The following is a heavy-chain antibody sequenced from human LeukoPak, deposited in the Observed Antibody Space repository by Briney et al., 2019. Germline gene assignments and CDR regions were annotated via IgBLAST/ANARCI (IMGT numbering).Heavy chain of an antibody. V-gene: IGHV3-74*01. J-gene: IGHJ4*02. CDR2: IKSDGTSA. CDR3: GILPPGY. Sequence: GGSLRLSCAASTSTGLVWMDWVRKAPGKGLVWVARIKSDGTSANYADSVRGRFTISRDDAKNTLYLLMNSLGDEDTAVYYCGILPPGYWGQGTQVT. CDR1: TSTGLVW. D-gene: IGHD7-27*01.